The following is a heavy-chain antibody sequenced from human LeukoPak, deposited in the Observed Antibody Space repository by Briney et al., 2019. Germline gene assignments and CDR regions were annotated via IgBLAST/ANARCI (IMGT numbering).Heavy chain of an antibody. CDR3: ARQFNVGPETGDAFDI. V-gene: IGHV5-51*01. CDR1: GYSFSSYW. CDR2: IYPGDSDT. D-gene: IGHD3-9*01. J-gene: IGHJ3*02. Sequence: GESLKISCKASGYSFSSYWIAWVRQMPGKGLEWMGIIYPGDSDTRYSPSFQGQVTISVDKSTSHAYLQWSSLKASDTAMYYCARQFNVGPETGDAFDIWGQGTMVTVSS.